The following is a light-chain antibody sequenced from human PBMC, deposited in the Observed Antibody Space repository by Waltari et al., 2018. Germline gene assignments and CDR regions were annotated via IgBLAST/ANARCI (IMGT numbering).Light chain of an antibody. V-gene: IGKV1-39*01. J-gene: IGKJ1*01. CDR1: QDIRGY. CDR3: QQSFTTPTWT. CDR2: AAS. Sequence: DIQMTQSPSSLSASVGDRVTINCRASQDIRGYLNWYQQKPGKAPELLIYAASSLRSGVPSRFSGSGSVTDFTLTINSLQPEDFATYYCQQSFTTPTWTFGQGTKVEIK.